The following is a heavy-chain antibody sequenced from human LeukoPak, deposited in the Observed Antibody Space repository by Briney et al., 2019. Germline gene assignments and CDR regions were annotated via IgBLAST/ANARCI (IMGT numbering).Heavy chain of an antibody. CDR3: AVYPPQPHYD. CDR1: LGSPTGYY. D-gene: IGHD3-3*01. J-gene: IGHJ6*02. V-gene: IGHV4-34*01. CDR2: INNSVST. Sequence: SLSPTRALYLGSPTGYYWSCVRRPPGKGVEWIGEINNSVSTNYNPSLKSRVTISVDTSNNQFSLKLSSVTAADTAVYYCAVYPPQPHYDWGQGTTVTVSS.